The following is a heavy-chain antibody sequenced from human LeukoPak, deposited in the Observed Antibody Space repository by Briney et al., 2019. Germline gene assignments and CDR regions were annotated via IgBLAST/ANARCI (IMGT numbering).Heavy chain of an antibody. Sequence: SETLSLTCTVSGGSISSYYWNWIRQPAGKGPEWIGCFYSTGTPDYNPSLKSRVSISVDTSKNQFSLKLSSVTAADTAVYYCARHRGSSSLFDYWGQGTLVTVSS. CDR2: FYSTGTP. CDR3: ARHRGSSSLFDY. J-gene: IGHJ4*02. D-gene: IGHD6-6*01. V-gene: IGHV4-59*08. CDR1: GGSISSYY.